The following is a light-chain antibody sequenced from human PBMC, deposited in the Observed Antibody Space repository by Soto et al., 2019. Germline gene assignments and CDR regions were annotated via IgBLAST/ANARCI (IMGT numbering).Light chain of an antibody. V-gene: IGLV2-8*01. CDR2: EVS. J-gene: IGLJ1*01. CDR1: SSDIGDTHY. Sequence: QSALTQPPSASGSPGQSVTVSCTGTSSDIGDTHYVSWYQQHPGKAPKRMVYEVSKRPSGVPDRFSGSKSGNTASLTVSGLLAEDEGDYYCSSHAVRDTVGFGSGTKVTVL. CDR3: SSHAVRDTVG.